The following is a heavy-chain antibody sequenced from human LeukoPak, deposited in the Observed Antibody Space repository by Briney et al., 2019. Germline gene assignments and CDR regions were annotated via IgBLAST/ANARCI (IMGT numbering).Heavy chain of an antibody. CDR3: AKVFWSGYYTGDY. V-gene: IGHV3-23*01. CDR2: ISGSGGST. Sequence: GGSLRLSCAASGFTFSSYAMSWVRQAPGKGLEWVSAISGSGGSTYYADSVKGRFTISRDNSKNTLYLQMNSLRTEDTAVYYCAKVFWSGYYTGDYWGQGTLVTVSS. CDR1: GFTFSSYA. D-gene: IGHD3-3*01. J-gene: IGHJ4*02.